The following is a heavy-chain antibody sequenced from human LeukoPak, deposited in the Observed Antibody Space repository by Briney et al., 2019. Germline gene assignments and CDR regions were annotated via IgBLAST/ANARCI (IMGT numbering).Heavy chain of an antibody. CDR2: INHSGST. CDR3: ARGLLSVPYSSGWYSPRVPFDY. CDR1: GGSFSGYY. Sequence: SETLSLTCAVYGGSFSGYYWSWIRQPPGEGLEWIGEINHSGSTNYNPSLKCRVTISVDTSKNQFSLKLSSVTAADTAVYYCARGLLSVPYSSGWYSPRVPFDYWGQGTLVTVSS. V-gene: IGHV4-34*01. D-gene: IGHD6-19*01. J-gene: IGHJ4*02.